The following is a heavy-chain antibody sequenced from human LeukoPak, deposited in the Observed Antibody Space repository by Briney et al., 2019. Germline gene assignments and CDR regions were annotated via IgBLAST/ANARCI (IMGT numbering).Heavy chain of an antibody. CDR1: GFTFSSYA. CDR2: IVGGAGGT. J-gene: IGHJ4*02. V-gene: IGHV3-23*01. CDR3: AHGSMYQLDY. D-gene: IGHD2-2*01. Sequence: GGSLRLSCAASGFTFSSYAMSWVRQAPGKGLEWVSGIVGGAGGTYYADSVKGRFTISRDNSKNTLYLQMNSLRAEDTAVYYCAHGSMYQLDYWGQGTLVTVSS.